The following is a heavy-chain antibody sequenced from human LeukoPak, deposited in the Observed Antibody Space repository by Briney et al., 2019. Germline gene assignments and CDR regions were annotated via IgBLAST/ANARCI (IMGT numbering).Heavy chain of an antibody. V-gene: IGHV3-23*01. CDR2: ISGSGGST. Sequence: GGSLRLSCAASGFTFSGYAMSWVRQAPGKGLEWASAISGSGGSTYYADSVKGRFTISRDNSKNTLYLQMNSLRAEDTAVYYCAKPYMVRGVKSYFDYWGQGTLVTVSS. CDR3: AKPYMVRGVKSYFDY. CDR1: GFTFSGYA. J-gene: IGHJ4*02. D-gene: IGHD3-10*01.